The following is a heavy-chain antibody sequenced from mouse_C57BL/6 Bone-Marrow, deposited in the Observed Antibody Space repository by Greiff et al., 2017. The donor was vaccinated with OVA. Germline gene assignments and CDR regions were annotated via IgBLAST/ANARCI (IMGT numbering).Heavy chain of an antibody. D-gene: IGHD2-4*01. J-gene: IGHJ2*01. CDR1: GFTFSDYY. Sequence: EVKVEESGGGLVQPGGSLKLSCAASGFTFSDYYMYWVRQTPEKRLEWVAYISNGGGSTYYPDTVKGRFTISRDNAKNTLYLQMSRLKSEDTAMYYCARGFYDYDLDYWGQGTTLTVSS. CDR2: ISNGGGST. V-gene: IGHV5-12*01. CDR3: ARGFYDYDLDY.